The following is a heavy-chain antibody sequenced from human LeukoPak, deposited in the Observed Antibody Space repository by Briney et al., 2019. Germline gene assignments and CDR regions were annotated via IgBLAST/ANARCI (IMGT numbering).Heavy chain of an antibody. J-gene: IGHJ4*02. CDR3: ARDLGGFDY. Sequence: GGSLRLSCVASGFTFSSYGMTWVRQAPGKGPEWVSVISSSAGSTYYADSVKGRFTISRDNSKNTLYLQMNSLRAEDTAVYYCARDLGGFDYWGQGTLVTVSS. CDR2: ISSSAGST. CDR1: GFTFSSYG. V-gene: IGHV3-23*01.